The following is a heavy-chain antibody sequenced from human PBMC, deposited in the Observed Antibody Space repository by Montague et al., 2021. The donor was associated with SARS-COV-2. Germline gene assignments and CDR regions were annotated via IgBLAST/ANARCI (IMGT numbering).Heavy chain of an antibody. D-gene: IGHD2-2*01. CDR1: GDSISSGNHY. J-gene: IGHJ2*01. CDR3: VRRGCLYWYFDL. CDR2: IYYSGSP. Sequence: SETLFLTCTVSGDSISSGNHYWGWVRQSPGKGLEWIAVIYYSGSPYYTPSLKSRVTISVDTSRNQISLKLNSVTAADTAVFYCVRRGCLYWYFDLWGRGTLVTVS. V-gene: IGHV4-39*01.